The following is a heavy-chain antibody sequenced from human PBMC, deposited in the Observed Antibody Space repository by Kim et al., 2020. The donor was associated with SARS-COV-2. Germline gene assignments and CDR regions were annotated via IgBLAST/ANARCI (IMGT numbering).Heavy chain of an antibody. J-gene: IGHJ4*02. CDR2: INPNSGGT. V-gene: IGHV1-2*06. Sequence: ASVKVSCKASGYTFSGYYIHWVRQAPGQGLEWMGRINPNSGGTKYAQKFQGRVIMTTDTSISTAYMELSSLTSDDTAVYYCARLDSSAWNNLESWGQGTL. CDR3: ARLDSSAWNNLES. D-gene: IGHD6-19*01. CDR1: GYTFSGYY.